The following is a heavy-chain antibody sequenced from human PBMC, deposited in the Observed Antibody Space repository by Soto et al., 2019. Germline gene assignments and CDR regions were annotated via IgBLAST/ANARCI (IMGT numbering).Heavy chain of an antibody. Sequence: SETLSLTCAGYGGSFSDYYWNWIRQSPEKGLEWIGEINHSGHTKYNPSLESRVIMSVDTSKSQFSLKLNSVTAADTAVYYCAKDRLPRDYYYGMDVWGQGTTVTVSS. D-gene: IGHD2-15*01. J-gene: IGHJ6*02. CDR1: GGSFSDYY. CDR2: INHSGHT. V-gene: IGHV4-34*01. CDR3: AKDRLPRDYYYGMDV.